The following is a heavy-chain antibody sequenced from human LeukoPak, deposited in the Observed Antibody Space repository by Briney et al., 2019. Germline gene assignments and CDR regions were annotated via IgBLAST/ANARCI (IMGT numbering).Heavy chain of an antibody. J-gene: IGHJ4*02. D-gene: IGHD5-24*01. CDR3: ARSRDGYNPVFDY. CDR1: GGTFSSYA. Sequence: ASVKVSCKASGGTFSSYAISWVRQAPGQGLEWMGRIIPILGIANYAQKFQGRVTITADKSTSTAYMELSSLRSEDTAVYYCARSRDGYNPVFDYWGQGTLGTVSS. V-gene: IGHV1-69*04. CDR2: IIPILGIA.